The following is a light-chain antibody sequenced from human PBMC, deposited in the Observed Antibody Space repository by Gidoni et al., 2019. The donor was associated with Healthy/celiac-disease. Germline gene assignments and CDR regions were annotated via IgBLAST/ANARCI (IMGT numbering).Light chain of an antibody. Sequence: EIVLTQSPATLSLSPGEGATLSCRASQSVNTFLGWYQQKPGQAPRLLIYDASNRATGIPARFSGSGSGTDFTLTISSLEPEDFAFYYCQQRSNWPPFTFGPGTKVDIK. CDR1: QSVNTF. CDR3: QQRSNWPPFT. V-gene: IGKV3-11*01. CDR2: DAS. J-gene: IGKJ3*01.